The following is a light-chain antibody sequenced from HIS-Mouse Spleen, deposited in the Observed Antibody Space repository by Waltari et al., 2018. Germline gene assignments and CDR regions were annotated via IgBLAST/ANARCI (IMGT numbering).Light chain of an antibody. CDR2: EDS. CDR3: YSTDSSGNHRV. V-gene: IGLV3-10*01. CDR1: ALPKKY. Sequence: SYELTQPPSGAVSPGQLARITCPGNALPKKYAYWYQQKSGQAPVLVISEDSKRPSGIPERFSGSSSGTMATLTISGAQVEDDADYYCYSTDSSGNHRVFGGGTKLTVL. J-gene: IGLJ2*01.